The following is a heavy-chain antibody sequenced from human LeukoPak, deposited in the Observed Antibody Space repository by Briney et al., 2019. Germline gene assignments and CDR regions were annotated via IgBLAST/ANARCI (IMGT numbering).Heavy chain of an antibody. J-gene: IGHJ6*03. CDR1: GLIFDDYT. D-gene: IGHD1-1*01. Sequence: GGSLRLSCAASGLIFDDYTMHWVRQAPGKGLEWVSLISRNGAVTKYADSVRGRFTVSRDNSKNSLYLQMNSLTTEDTALYYCAKDGPQVEGYYMDVWGKGTTVTVSS. CDR2: ISRNGAVT. CDR3: AKDGPQVEGYYMDV. V-gene: IGHV3-43*01.